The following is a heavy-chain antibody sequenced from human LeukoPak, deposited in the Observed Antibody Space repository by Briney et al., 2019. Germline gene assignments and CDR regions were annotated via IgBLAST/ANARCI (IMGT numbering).Heavy chain of an antibody. J-gene: IGHJ4*02. V-gene: IGHV3-49*04. CDR3: ARAPSITVFGVVIGY. CDR2: IRNKTYGETT. CDR1: GFIFGDYA. D-gene: IGHD3-3*01. Sequence: PGGSLRLSCTGSGFIFGDYAMSWVRQAPGKGLEWVGFIRNKTYGETTAYAASVKGRFTISRDDSKSVAYLQMNSLKTEDTAVYYCARAPSITVFGVVIGYWGQGTLVTVSS.